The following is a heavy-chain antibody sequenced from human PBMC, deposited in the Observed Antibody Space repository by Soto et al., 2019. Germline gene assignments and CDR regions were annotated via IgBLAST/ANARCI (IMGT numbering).Heavy chain of an antibody. J-gene: IGHJ6*02. V-gene: IGHV3-48*02. CDR2: ISSSSSTI. CDR3: ARDQRDGEYSSGWNYYYYYGMDV. Sequence: GSLRLSCAASGFTFSSYSMNWVRQAPGKGLEWVSYISSSSSTIYYADSVKGRFTISRDNAKNSLYLQMNSLRDEDTAVYYCARDQRDGEYSSGWNYYYYYGMDVWGQGTTVTVSS. D-gene: IGHD6-19*01. CDR1: GFTFSSYS.